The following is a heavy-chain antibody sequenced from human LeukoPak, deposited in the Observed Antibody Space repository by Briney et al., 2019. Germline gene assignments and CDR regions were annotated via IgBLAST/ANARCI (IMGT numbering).Heavy chain of an antibody. Sequence: SSETLSLTCTVSGGSISSYYWGWIRQPPGKGMEWIGYIYYSGSTNYNPSLKSLVTISVDTSKNPFSLKLSSVTAADTAVYYCARDVRYYYGSGNVILFDYWGQGTLVTVSS. V-gene: IGHV4-59*01. CDR2: IYYSGST. D-gene: IGHD3-10*01. CDR3: ARDVRYYYGSGNVILFDY. J-gene: IGHJ4*02. CDR1: GGSISSYY.